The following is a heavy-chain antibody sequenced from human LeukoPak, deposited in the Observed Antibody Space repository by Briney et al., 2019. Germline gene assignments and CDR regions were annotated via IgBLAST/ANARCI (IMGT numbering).Heavy chain of an antibody. Sequence: ASVRVSCKASGYTLTSYYMHWVRQAPGQGLEWMGVINPSGGSTNYAQKFQGRVTMTRDMSTRTVYMELSSLRFEDTAVYYCANQEWLRFNLNAFDIWGQGKMVTVSS. CDR1: GYTLTSYY. CDR2: INPSGGST. D-gene: IGHD5-12*01. V-gene: IGHV1-46*01. J-gene: IGHJ3*02. CDR3: ANQEWLRFNLNAFDI.